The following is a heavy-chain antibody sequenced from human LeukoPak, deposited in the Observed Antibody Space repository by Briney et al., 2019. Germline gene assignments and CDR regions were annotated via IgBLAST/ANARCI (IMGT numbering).Heavy chain of an antibody. D-gene: IGHD5-12*01. Sequence: ASVKVSCKVSGYTLTELSMHWLRQAPGKGLEWMGGFDPEDGETIYAQKFQGRVTMTEDTSTDTAYMELSSLRSEDTAVYYCASTFHYGGYVEIDYWGQGTLVTVSS. CDR3: ASTFHYGGYVEIDY. CDR1: GYTLTELS. CDR2: FDPEDGET. V-gene: IGHV1-24*01. J-gene: IGHJ4*02.